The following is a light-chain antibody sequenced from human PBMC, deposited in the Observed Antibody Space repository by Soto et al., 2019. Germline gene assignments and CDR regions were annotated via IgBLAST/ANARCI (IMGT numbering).Light chain of an antibody. V-gene: IGKV1-12*01. CDR1: QGIGTW. J-gene: IGKJ4*01. CDR3: QQDSGFPRT. CDR2: GAS. Sequence: DLQLTQSPSSVSASVGDRVTITCRASQGIGTWLAWYQVKPGKAPKLLIYGASKIQSGVPSRFGATGSCTESPLTISSLQPEDFALYYCQQDSGFPRTFGGGTKVEI.